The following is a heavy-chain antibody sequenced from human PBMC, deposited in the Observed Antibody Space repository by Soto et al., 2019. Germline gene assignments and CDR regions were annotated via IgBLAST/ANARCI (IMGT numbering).Heavy chain of an antibody. CDR1: GGSISSYY. CDR2: IYYSGST. CDR3: ARDNMVRAKDYYYYGMDV. J-gene: IGHJ6*02. V-gene: IGHV4-59*01. Sequence: SDTLSLTCTVSGGSISSYYWSWIRQPPGKGLEWIGYIYYSGSTNYNPSLKSRVTISVDTSKNQFSLKLSSVTAADTAVYYCARDNMVRAKDYYYYGMDVWGQGTTVTVS. D-gene: IGHD3-10*01.